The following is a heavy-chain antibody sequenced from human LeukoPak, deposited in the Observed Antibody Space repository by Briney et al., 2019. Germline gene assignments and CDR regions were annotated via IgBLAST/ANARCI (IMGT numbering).Heavy chain of an antibody. CDR3: AIMKADYYDSSGYPLDY. CDR2: ISWNSGSI. Sequence: GGSLRPSCAASGFTFDDYAMHWVRQAPGKGLEWVSGISWNSGSIGYADSVKGRFTISRDNAKNSLYLQMNSLRAEDTALYYCAIMKADYYDSSGYPLDYWGQGTLVTVSS. CDR1: GFTFDDYA. D-gene: IGHD3-22*01. J-gene: IGHJ4*02. V-gene: IGHV3-9*01.